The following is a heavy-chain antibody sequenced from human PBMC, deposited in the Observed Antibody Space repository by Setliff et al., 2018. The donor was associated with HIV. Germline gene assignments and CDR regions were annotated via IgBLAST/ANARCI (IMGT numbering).Heavy chain of an antibody. V-gene: IGHV1-46*01. CDR2: INPSGGST. CDR1: GYIFTRYF. J-gene: IGHJ4*02. CDR3: ARGWEGGMDY. Sequence: ASVKVSCKASGYIFTRYFMLCVRQAPGQGLEWLGMINPSGGSTWYAQKFQGRVTMTGDTSTNTLYMELSSLRSEDTAVYYCARGWEGGMDYWGQGTLVTVSS. D-gene: IGHD1-26*01.